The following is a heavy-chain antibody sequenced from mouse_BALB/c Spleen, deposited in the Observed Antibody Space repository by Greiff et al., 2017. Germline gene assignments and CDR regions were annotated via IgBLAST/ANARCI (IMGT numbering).Heavy chain of an antibody. J-gene: IGHJ4*01. CDR2: IYPGNGDT. CDR1: GYTFTSYN. V-gene: IGHV1-12*01. CDR3: ARAGSTMITRAMDY. Sequence: QVQLQQPGAELVKPGASVKMSCKASGYTFTSYNMHWVKQTPGQGLEWIGAIYPGNGDTSYNQKFKGKATLTADKSSSTAYMQLSSLTSEDSAVYYCARAGSTMITRAMDYWGQGTSVTVSS. D-gene: IGHD2-4*01.